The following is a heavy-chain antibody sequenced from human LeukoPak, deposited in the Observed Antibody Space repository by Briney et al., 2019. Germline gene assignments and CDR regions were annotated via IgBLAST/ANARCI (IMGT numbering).Heavy chain of an antibody. CDR3: HSEDY. Sequence: GGSLRLSCAASGFAFRSFDMSWVRQAPGKGLEWVSSLSGSGDTTYYADSVKGRFTISRDNSKNTLYLQMNSLRAEDTVVYYCHSEDYWGQGTLVTVSS. CDR2: LSGSGDTT. V-gene: IGHV3-23*01. D-gene: IGHD2-21*01. CDR1: GFAFRSFD. J-gene: IGHJ4*02.